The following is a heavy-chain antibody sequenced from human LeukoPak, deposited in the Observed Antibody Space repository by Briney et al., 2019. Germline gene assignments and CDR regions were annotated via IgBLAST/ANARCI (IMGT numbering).Heavy chain of an antibody. CDR3: ASGIRERGFDY. D-gene: IGHD1-1*01. V-gene: IGHV3-30*03. Sequence: GGSLRLSCAASGFTFSSYGMHWVRQAPGKGLEWVAVISYNGPNKYYADSVKGRFTISRDNSKNTLYLQMNSLRAEDTALYFCASGIRERGFDYWGQGTLVTVSS. J-gene: IGHJ4*02. CDR2: ISYNGPNK. CDR1: GFTFSSYG.